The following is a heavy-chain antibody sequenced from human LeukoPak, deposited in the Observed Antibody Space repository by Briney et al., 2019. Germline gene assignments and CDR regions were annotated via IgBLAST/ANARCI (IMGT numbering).Heavy chain of an antibody. CDR2: INPNSGGT. V-gene: IGHV1-2*02. CDR3: ALLWFGELLSYGMDV. D-gene: IGHD3-10*01. J-gene: IGHJ6*02. Sequence: GASVKVSCKASGYTLTGYYMHWVRQAPGQGLEWMGWINPNSGGTNYAQKFQGRVTMTRDTSISTAYMELSRLRSDDTAVYYCALLWFGELLSYGMDVWGQGTTVTVSS. CDR1: GYTLTGYY.